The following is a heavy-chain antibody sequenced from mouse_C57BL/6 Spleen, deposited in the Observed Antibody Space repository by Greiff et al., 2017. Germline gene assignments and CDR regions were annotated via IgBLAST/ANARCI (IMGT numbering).Heavy chain of an antibody. CDR2: IWTGGGT. CDR1: GFSLTSYA. Sequence: VQGVESGPGLVAPSQSLSITCTVSGFSLTSYAISWVRQPPGKGLEWLGVIWTGGGTNYNSALKSRLSISKDNSKSQVFLKMNSLQTDDTARYYCARKGYGSSYKNCDVWGTGTTVTVSS. V-gene: IGHV2-9-1*01. CDR3: ARKGYGSSYKNCDV. D-gene: IGHD1-1*01. J-gene: IGHJ1*03.